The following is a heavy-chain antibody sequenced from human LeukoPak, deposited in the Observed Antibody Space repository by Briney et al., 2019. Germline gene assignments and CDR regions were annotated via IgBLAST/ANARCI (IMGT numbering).Heavy chain of an antibody. J-gene: IGHJ4*02. D-gene: IGHD1-26*01. CDR1: GGSISGTNW. CDR3: SRESGPFCPFGY. V-gene: IGHV4/OR15-8*02. Sequence: SETLSLTCGVSGGSISGTNWWSWVRQPPGQGLEWIGESSLAGQTNYNPSLNGRVTMSLDKSSNQLSLHLTSVTAADTATYYCSRESGPFCPFGYWGQGTLVIVSS. CDR2: SSLAGQT.